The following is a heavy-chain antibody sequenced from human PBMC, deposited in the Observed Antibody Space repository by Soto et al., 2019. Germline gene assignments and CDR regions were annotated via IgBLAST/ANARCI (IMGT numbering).Heavy chain of an antibody. V-gene: IGHV3-30*18. CDR3: SKVLDALQGLGDSPFFFAS. CDR2: ISYDGSDK. J-gene: IGHJ4*02. Sequence: GGSLRLSCAASGFTFNSYGMHWVRQAPGKGLEWVAVISYDGSDKYYADSVKGRFTISRDNSKNTLYLQMNSLRAEDTAVYYCSKVLDALQGLGDSPFFFASWGQGTLVPVSS. CDR1: GFTFNSYG. D-gene: IGHD3-16*01.